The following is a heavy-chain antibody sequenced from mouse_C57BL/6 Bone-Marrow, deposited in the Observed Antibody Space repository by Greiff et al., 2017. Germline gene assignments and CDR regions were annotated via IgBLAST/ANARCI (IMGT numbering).Heavy chain of an antibody. CDR3: TRGNSNAGGCDY. Sequence: QVQLKESGAELVRPGASVTLSCKASGYTFTDYEMHWVKQTPVHGLEWIGAIDPETGGTAYNQKFKGKAILTADKSSSTAYMELRSLTSEDSSVDYGTRGNSNAGGCDYWGQGTTLTVSS. V-gene: IGHV1-15*01. D-gene: IGHD2-5*01. CDR2: IDPETGGT. CDR1: GYTFTDYE. J-gene: IGHJ2*01.